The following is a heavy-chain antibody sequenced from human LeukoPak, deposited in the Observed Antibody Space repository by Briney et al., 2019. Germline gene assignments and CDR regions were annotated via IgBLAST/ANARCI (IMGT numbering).Heavy chain of an antibody. CDR1: GFTFSDYY. D-gene: IGHD2-15*01. J-gene: IGHJ4*02. CDR3: ARDSPYCSGGSCYSLSFDY. V-gene: IGHV3-11*04. Sequence: GGSLRLSCAASGFTFSDYYMSWIRQAPGKGLEWVSYISSSGSTIYYADSVKGRFTISRDNSKNTLYLQMNSLRAEDTAVYYCARDSPYCSGGSCYSLSFDYWGQGTLVTVSS. CDR2: ISSSGSTI.